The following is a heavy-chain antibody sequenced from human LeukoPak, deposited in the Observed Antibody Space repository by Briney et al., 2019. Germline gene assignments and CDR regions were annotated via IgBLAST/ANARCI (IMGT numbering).Heavy chain of an antibody. J-gene: IGHJ3*02. Sequence: SQTLSLTCTVSGGSISNGAYYWTWIRQPPGKELEWIGYIFHGGSAYYNPSLKSRVTISVDRSKNQFSLKLSSVTAADTAVYYCARWGSSSSPDAFDIWGQGTMVTVSS. D-gene: IGHD6-6*01. V-gene: IGHV4-30-2*01. CDR1: GGSISNGAYY. CDR2: IFHGGSA. CDR3: ARWGSSSSPDAFDI.